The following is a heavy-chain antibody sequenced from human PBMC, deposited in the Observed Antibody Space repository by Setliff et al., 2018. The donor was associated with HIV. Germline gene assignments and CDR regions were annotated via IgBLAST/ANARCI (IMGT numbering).Heavy chain of an antibody. Sequence: ASVKVSCKASGYRFNTYGISWVRQAPGQGLEWMGIINPSGGSTSYAQKFQGRVTMTRDTSTSTVYMELSRLKSADTAVYYCARAPAHVHATGWYSSSNRFDPWGRGTLVTVSS. CDR2: INPSGGST. J-gene: IGHJ5*02. CDR1: GYRFNTYG. CDR3: ARAPAHVHATGWYSSSNRFDP. D-gene: IGHD6-19*01. V-gene: IGHV1-46*02.